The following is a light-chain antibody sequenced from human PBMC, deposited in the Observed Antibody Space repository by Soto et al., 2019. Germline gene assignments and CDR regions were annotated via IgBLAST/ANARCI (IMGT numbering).Light chain of an antibody. CDR1: QTISSY. V-gene: IGKV1-39*01. CDR3: QQSSSIPYT. J-gene: IGKJ2*01. CDR2: AAS. Sequence: DIQMTQSPSSLSASVGDRVTITCRASQTISSYLNWYQQNPGKAPKLLIYAASSLQSGVPSRFSGSGSGTDFTLTISSLQPDDFATYYCQQSSSIPYTFGQGTKLEIK.